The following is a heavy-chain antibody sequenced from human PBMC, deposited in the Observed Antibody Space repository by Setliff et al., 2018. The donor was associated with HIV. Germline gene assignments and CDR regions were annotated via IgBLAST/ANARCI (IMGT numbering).Heavy chain of an antibody. J-gene: IGHJ5*02. V-gene: IGHV1-8*02. CDR1: GYTFSSYD. D-gene: IGHD6-13*01. CDR2: MNPNSGNR. CDR3: ARDLAGTYAGGWFYP. Sequence: ASVKVSCKTSGYTFSSYDINWVRQATGQGLEWMGWMNPNSGNRGYAQKFQGRVTMTRNTSIGTAYMELSSLRSEDTAVYYCARDLAGTYAGGWFYPWGQGTLVTVSS.